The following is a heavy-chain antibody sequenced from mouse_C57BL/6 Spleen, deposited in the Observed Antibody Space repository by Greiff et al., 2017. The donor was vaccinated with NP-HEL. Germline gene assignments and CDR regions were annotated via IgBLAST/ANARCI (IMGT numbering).Heavy chain of an antibody. V-gene: IGHV1-61*01. CDR3: ARSSKGRFDY. Sequence: QVQLQQPGAELVRPGSSVKLSCKASGYTFTSYWMDWVKQRPGQGLEWIGNIYPSDSETHYNQKFKDKATLTVDKSSSTAYMQLSSLTSEDSAVYYCARSSKGRFDYWGQGTTLTVSS. CDR1: GYTFTSYW. J-gene: IGHJ2*01. D-gene: IGHD1-1*01. CDR2: IYPSDSET.